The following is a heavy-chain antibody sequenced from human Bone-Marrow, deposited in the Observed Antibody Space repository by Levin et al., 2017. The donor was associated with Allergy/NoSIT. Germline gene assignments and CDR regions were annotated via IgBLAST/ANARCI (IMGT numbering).Heavy chain of an antibody. CDR1: GFTFSSYT. J-gene: IGHJ4*02. CDR2: ISHDGSDK. CDR3: VRDRPVDTAFDN. Sequence: GESLKISCAGSGFTFSSYTMVWVRQAPGKGLEWVTVISHDGSDKYYADFVKGRFAISRDNSKNTMYLQMNSLRAEDTAMYYCVRDRPVDTAFDNWGQGTLVTVSS. D-gene: IGHD5-18*01. V-gene: IGHV3-30*09.